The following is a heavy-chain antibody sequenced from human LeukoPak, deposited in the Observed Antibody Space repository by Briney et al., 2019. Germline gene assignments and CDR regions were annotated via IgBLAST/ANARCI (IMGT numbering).Heavy chain of an antibody. D-gene: IGHD2-21*02. CDR1: GFTFSSYS. CDR2: ISSSSSTI. J-gene: IGHJ5*02. V-gene: IGHV3-48*04. CDR3: ARDAEHIVVVTAQGPNWFDP. Sequence: GGSLRLSCAASGFTFSSYSMNWVRQAPGKGLEWVSYISSSSSTIYYADSVKGRFTISRDNAKNSLYLQMNSLRAEDTAVYYCARDAEHIVVVTAQGPNWFDPWGQGTLVTVSS.